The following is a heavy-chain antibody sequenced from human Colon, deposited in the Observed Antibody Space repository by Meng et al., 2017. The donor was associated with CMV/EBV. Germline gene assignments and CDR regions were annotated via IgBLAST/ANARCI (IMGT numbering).Heavy chain of an antibody. CDR3: ARGSRASGGDFDY. V-gene: IGHV4-59*01. CDR1: GGSISSYY. CDR2: IYYSGST. Sequence: GSLRLSCTVSGGSISSYYWSWIRQPPGKGLEWIGYIYYSGSTNYNPSLKSRVIILIDTSNKQFSLKLGSVTTADAAVYYCARGSRASGGDFDYWGRGTLVTVSS. D-gene: IGHD2-21*01. J-gene: IGHJ4*02.